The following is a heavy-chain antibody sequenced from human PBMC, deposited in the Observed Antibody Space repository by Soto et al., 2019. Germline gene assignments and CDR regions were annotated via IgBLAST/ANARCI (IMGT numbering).Heavy chain of an antibody. D-gene: IGHD6-6*01. Sequence: NPSETLSLTCAVSGYSISSGYYWGWIRQPPGKGLEWIGSIYHSGSTYYNPSLKSRVTISVDTSKNQFSLKLSSVTAADTAVYYCASGVAARLSDYWGQGTLVTVSS. CDR3: ASGVAARLSDY. J-gene: IGHJ4*02. V-gene: IGHV4-38-2*01. CDR1: GYSISSGYY. CDR2: IYHSGST.